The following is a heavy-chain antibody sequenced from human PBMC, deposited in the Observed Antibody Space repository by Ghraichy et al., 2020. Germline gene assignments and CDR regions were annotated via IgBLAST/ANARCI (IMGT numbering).Heavy chain of an antibody. CDR1: GFTFSSYG. V-gene: IGHV3-30*02. CDR3: AKDQVGGYSSDYYYYYGMDV. D-gene: IGHD5-18*01. CDR2: IRYDGSNK. J-gene: IGHJ6*02. Sequence: GGSLRLSCAASGFTFSSYGMHWARQAPGKGLEWVAFIRYDGSNKYYADSVKGRFTISRDNSKNTLYLQMNSLRAEDTAVYYCAKDQVGGYSSDYYYYYGMDVWGQGTTVTVSS.